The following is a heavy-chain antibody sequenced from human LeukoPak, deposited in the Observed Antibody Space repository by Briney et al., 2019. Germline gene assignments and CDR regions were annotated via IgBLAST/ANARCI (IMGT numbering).Heavy chain of an antibody. V-gene: IGHV3-30*18. CDR3: AKGSPIRVDY. CDR1: GFTFSSYG. J-gene: IGHJ4*02. Sequence: GGSLRLSCAASGFTFSSYGMHWVRQAPGKGLEWVAVISYDGSNKYYADSVKGRFTISRENSKNTLYLQMNSLRAEDTAVYYCAKGSPIRVDYWGQGTLVTVSS. D-gene: IGHD4-17*01. CDR2: ISYDGSNK.